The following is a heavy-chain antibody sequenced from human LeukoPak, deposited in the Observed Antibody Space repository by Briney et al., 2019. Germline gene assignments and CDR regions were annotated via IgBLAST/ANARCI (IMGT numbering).Heavy chain of an antibody. D-gene: IGHD6-19*01. Sequence: GGSLRLSCAASGFTFSAYWMHWVRPVQGKGLVWVSRINNDGTATFFADSVKGRFTISRDNAKNSLYLQMNSLRAEDTALYYCARVCSSGWYNGRPNDAFDIWGQGTMVTVSS. V-gene: IGHV3-74*01. CDR1: GFTFSAYW. CDR3: ARVCSSGWYNGRPNDAFDI. CDR2: INNDGTAT. J-gene: IGHJ3*02.